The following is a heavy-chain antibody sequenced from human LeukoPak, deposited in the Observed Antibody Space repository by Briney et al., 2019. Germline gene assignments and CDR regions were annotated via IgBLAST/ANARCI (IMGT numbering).Heavy chain of an antibody. Sequence: KPSETLSLTCAVSGGSISSGGYSWSWIRQPPGKGLEWIGYIYHSGSTYYNPSLKSRVTISVDRSKNQFSLKLSSVTAADTAVYYCARGESGFGEPYYFDYWGQGTLVTVSS. CDR1: GGSISSGGYS. V-gene: IGHV4-30-2*01. J-gene: IGHJ4*02. CDR3: ARGESGFGEPYYFDY. CDR2: IYHSGST. D-gene: IGHD3-10*01.